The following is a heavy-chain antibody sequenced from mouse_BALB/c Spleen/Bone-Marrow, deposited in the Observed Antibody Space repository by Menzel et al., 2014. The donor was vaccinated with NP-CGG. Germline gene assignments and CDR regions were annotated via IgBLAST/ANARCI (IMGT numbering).Heavy chain of an antibody. Sequence: VQLQQPGPELVKPGTSVKMSCKASGYIFTSYVMDWVKQKPGQGLEWIGYINPYNDVTNYNEKFKGKATLTSDKSSSTAYMQLSSLTSEDSAVYYCTRRDDGYPYWGQGTTLTVSS. CDR1: GYIFTSYV. V-gene: IGHV1-14*01. CDR3: TRRDDGYPY. CDR2: INPYNDVT. J-gene: IGHJ2*01. D-gene: IGHD2-3*01.